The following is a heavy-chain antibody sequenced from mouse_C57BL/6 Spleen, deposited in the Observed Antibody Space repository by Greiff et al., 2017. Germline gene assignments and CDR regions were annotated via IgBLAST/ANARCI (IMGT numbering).Heavy chain of an antibody. V-gene: IGHV1-4*01. CDR2: INPSSGYT. J-gene: IGHJ1*03. CDR1: GYTFTSYT. Sequence: VQLQQSGAELARPGASVKMSCKASGYTFTSYTMHWVKQRPGQGLEWIGYINPSSGYTKYNQKFKDKATLTADKSSSTAYMQLSSLTSEDSAVYYCARGGGSSPWYFDVWGTGTTVTVSS. CDR3: ARGGGSSPWYFDV. D-gene: IGHD1-1*01.